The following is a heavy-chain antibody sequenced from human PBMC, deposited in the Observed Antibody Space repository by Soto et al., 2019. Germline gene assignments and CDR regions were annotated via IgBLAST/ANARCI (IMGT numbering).Heavy chain of an antibody. CDR2: ISSSGSTI. CDR3: ARDHRWWGPPSLMYYFDY. CDR1: GFTFSDYY. J-gene: IGHJ4*02. Sequence: QVQLVESGGGLVKPGGSLRLSCAASGFTFSDYYMSWIRQAPGKGLECVSYISSSGSTIYYADSVKGRFTISRDNAKNSLYLQINSLSAEDTAVYYCARDHRWWGPPSLMYYFDYWAQGTLVTVSS. D-gene: IGHD2-21*02. V-gene: IGHV3-11*01.